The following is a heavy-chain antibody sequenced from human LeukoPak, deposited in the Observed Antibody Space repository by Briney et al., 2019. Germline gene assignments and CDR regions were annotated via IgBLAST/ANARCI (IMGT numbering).Heavy chain of an antibody. V-gene: IGHV4-61*08. CDR2: IHYSGST. J-gene: IGHJ4*02. CDR1: GGSISSGDYC. Sequence: TSETLSLTCTVSGGSISSGDYCWSWIRQPPGKGLEWIGYIHYSGSTNYNPSLKSRVTISVDTSKNQFSLKLRSVTAADTAVYYCARYYCSSTTCYYFDYWGQGTLVTVSS. CDR3: ARYYCSSTTCYYFDY. D-gene: IGHD2-2*01.